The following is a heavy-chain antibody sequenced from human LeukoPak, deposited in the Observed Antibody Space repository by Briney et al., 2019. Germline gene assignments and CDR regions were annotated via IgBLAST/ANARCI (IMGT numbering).Heavy chain of an antibody. CDR2: ISSSSSYI. J-gene: IGHJ6*03. CDR1: GFTLRIYS. V-gene: IGHV3-21*01. D-gene: IGHD6-6*01. CDR3: ARDLFAAGAARPGHYYYYMDV. Sequence: GRSLRLSCAVSGFTLRIYSMNWAPHAPGKGLEWVLSISSSSSYIYYTDSVKGRFPISRDNAKNSLYLKMNILRAEDTAVYYGARDLFAAGAARPGHYYYYMDVWGKGTTVTVSS.